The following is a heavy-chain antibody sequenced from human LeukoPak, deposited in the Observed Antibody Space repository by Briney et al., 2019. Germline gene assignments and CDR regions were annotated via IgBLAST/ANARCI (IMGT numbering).Heavy chain of an antibody. J-gene: IGHJ6*03. CDR2: IKQDGSEK. Sequence: GGSLRLSCAASGFTFSSYWMSWVRQAPGKGLEWVANIKQDGSEKYHVDSVKGRFTISRDNAKNSLYLQMNSLRAEDTAEYYCARDSSSWYGYYYMDVWGKGTTVTVSS. D-gene: IGHD6-13*01. CDR1: GFTFSSYW. V-gene: IGHV3-7*01. CDR3: ARDSSSWYGYYYMDV.